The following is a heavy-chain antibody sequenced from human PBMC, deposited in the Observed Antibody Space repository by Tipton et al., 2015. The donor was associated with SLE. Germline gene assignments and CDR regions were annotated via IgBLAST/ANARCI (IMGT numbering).Heavy chain of an antibody. V-gene: IGHV4-39*07. CDR2: IYYSGST. J-gene: IGHJ3*02. Sequence: TLSLTCTVSGGSVSSGSYYWAWIRQPPGKGPEWIGTIYYSGSTYYYPSLKSRITISVDTSKNQFSLKLRSVTAADTAVYYCARVMGPGQAFDIWGQGTKVTVSS. CDR1: GGSVSSGSYY. CDR3: ARVMGPGQAFDI. D-gene: IGHD5-24*01.